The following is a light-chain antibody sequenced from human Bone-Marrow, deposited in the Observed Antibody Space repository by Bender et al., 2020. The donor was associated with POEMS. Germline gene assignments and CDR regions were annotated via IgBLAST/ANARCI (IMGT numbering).Light chain of an antibody. CDR3: AVWDDSLNGWV. Sequence: QSVLTQPPSASGTPGQRVTISCSGGSSNIGAHAVNWYQHLPGTAPKLLIYSSHRRPSEFPDRSSGSRSGTSASLAISGLQSEDEADYYCAVWDDSLNGWVFGGGTKLTVL. V-gene: IGLV1-44*01. CDR1: SSNIGAHA. J-gene: IGLJ3*02. CDR2: SSH.